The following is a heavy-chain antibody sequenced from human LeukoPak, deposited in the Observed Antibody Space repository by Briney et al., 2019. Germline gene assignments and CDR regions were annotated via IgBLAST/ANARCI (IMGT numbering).Heavy chain of an antibody. CDR3: ARVWFLEWVYFDY. CDR2: IYYSGST. D-gene: IGHD3-3*01. CDR1: GYSISSGYY. J-gene: IGHJ4*02. V-gene: IGHV4-38-2*02. Sequence: PSETLSLTCTVSGYSISSGYYWGWIRQPPGKGLEWIGSIYYSGSTYYNPSLKSRVTISVDTSKNQFSLKLSSVTAADTAVYYCARVWFLEWVYFDYWGQGTLVTVSS.